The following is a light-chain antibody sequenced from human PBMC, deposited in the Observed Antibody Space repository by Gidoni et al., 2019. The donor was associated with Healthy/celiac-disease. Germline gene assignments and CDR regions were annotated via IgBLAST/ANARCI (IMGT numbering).Light chain of an antibody. CDR3: NSYTSSSTLVV. J-gene: IGLJ1*01. V-gene: IGLV2-14*01. CDR2: DVS. Sequence: QSALTQPASVSGSPGQSITISCTGTSSDVGGYNYVSWYQQHPGKAPKLRIYDVSNRPSGVSNRFSGSKSGNTASLTISGLQAEDEADYYCNSYTSSSTLVVFGTGTKVTVL. CDR1: SSDVGGYNY.